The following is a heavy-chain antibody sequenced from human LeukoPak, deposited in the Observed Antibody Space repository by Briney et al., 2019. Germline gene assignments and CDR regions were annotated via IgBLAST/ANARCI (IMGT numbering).Heavy chain of an antibody. V-gene: IGHV3-30*18. CDR3: AKDRDGGHFDY. J-gene: IGHJ4*02. CDR2: ISYDGSNK. D-gene: IGHD4-23*01. CDR1: GFTFSSYG. Sequence: GGSLRPSCAAAGFTFSSYGMHWVRQAPGKGLEWVAVISYDGSNKYYADSVKGRFTISRDNSKNTLYLQMNSLRAEDTAVYYCAKDRDGGHFDYWGQGTLVTVSS.